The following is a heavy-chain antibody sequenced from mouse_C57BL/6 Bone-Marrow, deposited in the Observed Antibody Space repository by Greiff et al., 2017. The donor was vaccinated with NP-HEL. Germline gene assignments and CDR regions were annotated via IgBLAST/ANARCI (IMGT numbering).Heavy chain of an antibody. J-gene: IGHJ1*03. V-gene: IGHV5-16*01. CDR3: ARDALGQDWYFDV. CDR1: GFTFSDYY. CDR2: INYDGSST. Sequence: EVKLVESEGGLVQPGSSMKLSCTASGFTFSDYYMAWVRQVPEKGLEWVANINYDGSSTYYLDSLKSRFIISRDNAKNILYLQMSSLKSEDTATYYCARDALGQDWYFDVWGTGTTVTVSS. D-gene: IGHD3-3*01.